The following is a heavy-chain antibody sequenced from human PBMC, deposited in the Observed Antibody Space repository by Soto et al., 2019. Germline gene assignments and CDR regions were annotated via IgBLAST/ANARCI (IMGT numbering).Heavy chain of an antibody. CDR2: IYYSGSA. CDR1: GGSINSGAYY. V-gene: IGHV4-31*03. J-gene: IGHJ4*02. Sequence: TLSLTCTVSGGSINSGAYYWSWIRQHPGEGLEWIGFIYYSGSANYNPSLKSRVTMSVDASKNEFSLRMTSVTAADTAIYYCAVRSGGKLDYWGQGTPVTVSS. CDR3: AVRSGGKLDY. D-gene: IGHD2-15*01.